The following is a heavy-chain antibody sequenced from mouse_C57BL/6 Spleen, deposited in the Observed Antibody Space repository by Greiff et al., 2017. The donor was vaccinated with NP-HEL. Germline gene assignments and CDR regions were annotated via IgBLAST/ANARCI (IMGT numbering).Heavy chain of an antibody. CDR2: IYPGDGDT. V-gene: IGHV1-82*01. CDR3: AREIITTVVGRYFDY. J-gene: IGHJ2*01. D-gene: IGHD1-1*01. CDR1: GYAFSSSW. Sequence: VQLQPSGPELVKPGASVKISCKASGYAFSSSWMNWVKQRPGKGLEWIGRIYPGDGDTNYNGKFKGQATLTADKSYSTAYMQTSSLSSEDSAVYVCAREIITTVVGRYFDYWGQGTTLTVSS.